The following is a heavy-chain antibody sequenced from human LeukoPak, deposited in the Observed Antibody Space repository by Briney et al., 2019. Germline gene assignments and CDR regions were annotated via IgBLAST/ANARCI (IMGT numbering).Heavy chain of an antibody. CDR3: AKDSDSGAYDY. Sequence: GGSLRLSCVASGFTFSSNWMSWVRQAPGRGLEWVANIKYDGGEKYYVDSVKGRFTISRDNAQNSVYLQMNSLRAEDTAVYYCAKDSDSGAYDYWGQGTLVTVSS. CDR2: IKYDGGEK. V-gene: IGHV3-7*01. CDR1: GFTFSSNW. J-gene: IGHJ4*02. D-gene: IGHD6-19*01.